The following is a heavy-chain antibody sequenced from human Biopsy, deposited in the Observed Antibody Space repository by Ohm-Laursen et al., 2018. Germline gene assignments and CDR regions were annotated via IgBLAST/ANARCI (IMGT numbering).Heavy chain of an antibody. V-gene: IGHV4-61*01. D-gene: IGHD3-10*01. CDR2: FYSSGTT. CDR3: ARAPADQYAARNYYSSHAFDM. J-gene: IGHJ3*02. CDR1: DASASSGRYY. Sequence: SETLSLTWTVYDASASSGRYYWTWIRQPPRKPLEWIGYFYSSGTTRYNPSLESRLSISMDTSKNEVSLRLTSMTAADTAVYFCARAPADQYAARNYYSSHAFDMWGQGTKVTVSS.